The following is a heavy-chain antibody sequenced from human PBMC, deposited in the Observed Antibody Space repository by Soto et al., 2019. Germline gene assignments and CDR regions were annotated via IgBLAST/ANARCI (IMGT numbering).Heavy chain of an antibody. Sequence: GEALKISCKGSGYSFTSYWIGWVRQMPGKGLEWMGIIYPGDSDTRYSPSFQGQVTISADKSISTAYLQWSSLKASDTAMYYCARRLPKYSSAANAFDTWGQGKMVTISS. CDR1: GYSFTSYW. CDR3: ARRLPKYSSAANAFDT. J-gene: IGHJ3*02. D-gene: IGHD6-19*01. V-gene: IGHV5-51*01. CDR2: IYPGDSDT.